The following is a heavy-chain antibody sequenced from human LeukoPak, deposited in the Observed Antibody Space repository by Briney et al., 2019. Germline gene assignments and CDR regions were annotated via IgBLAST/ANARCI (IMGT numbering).Heavy chain of an antibody. V-gene: IGHV3-21*01. Sequence: GGSLRLSCAASGFTFSSYGMNWVRQAPGKGLEWVSSTSSSRSYIYYADSVKGRFTISRDNAKNSLYLQMNSLSAEDTAVYYCARENWNSAAFAIWGKGTMVTVSS. J-gene: IGHJ3*02. CDR2: TSSSRSYI. D-gene: IGHD1-7*01. CDR3: ARENWNSAAFAI. CDR1: GFTFSSYG.